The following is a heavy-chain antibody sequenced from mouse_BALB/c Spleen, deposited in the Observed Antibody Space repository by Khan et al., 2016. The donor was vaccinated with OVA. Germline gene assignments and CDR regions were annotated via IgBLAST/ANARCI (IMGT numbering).Heavy chain of an antibody. Sequence: QVQLQQSGPELVRPGVSVKISCKGPDYTFTDYPMHWVRQSHVKSLEWIGAVSTYYGNTNYNQKFKGKAIMTVDKSSSTAYMELARLTSEDSVIYYCVRDDGYSLFAYWGQGTLVTVSA. V-gene: IGHV1S137*01. CDR3: VRDDGYSLFAY. CDR2: VSTYYGNT. CDR1: DYTFTDYP. J-gene: IGHJ3*01. D-gene: IGHD2-3*01.